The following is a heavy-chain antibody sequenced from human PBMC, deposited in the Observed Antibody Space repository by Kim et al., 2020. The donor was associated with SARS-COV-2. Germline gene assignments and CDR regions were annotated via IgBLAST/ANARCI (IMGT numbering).Heavy chain of an antibody. J-gene: IGHJ4*02. CDR1: GGSVSSGSYY. D-gene: IGHD3-22*01. CDR2: IYYSGST. Sequence: SETLSLTCTVSGGSVSSGSYYWSWIRQPPGMGLEWIGYIYYSGSTNYNPSLKSRVTISVDTSKNQFSLKLSTVTAADTAVYYCASGTYYYDSSGYYSDYWGQGTLVTVSS. V-gene: IGHV4-61*01. CDR3: ASGTYYYDSSGYYSDY.